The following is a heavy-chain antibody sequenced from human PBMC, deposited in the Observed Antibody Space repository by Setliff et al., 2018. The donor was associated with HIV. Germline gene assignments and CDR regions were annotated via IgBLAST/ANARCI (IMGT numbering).Heavy chain of an antibody. Sequence: PSETLSLTCTVSGASTSNDYWNWIRQSPGKGLEWIGYISSSGSTNSNPSLKSRVTISVDMSNTQIFLSLTSVTAADTAVYYCSRGDCSGRRCPDYWGQGTLVTVSS. J-gene: IGHJ4*02. D-gene: IGHD2-15*01. CDR3: SRGDCSGRRCPDY. CDR1: GASTSNDY. V-gene: IGHV4-59*01. CDR2: ISSSGST.